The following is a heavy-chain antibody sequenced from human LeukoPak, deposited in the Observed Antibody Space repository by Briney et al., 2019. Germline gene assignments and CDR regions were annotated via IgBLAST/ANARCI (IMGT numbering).Heavy chain of an antibody. Sequence: GGSLRLSCAASGFTVSSNYMSWVRRAPGKGLEWVSVIYSGGSTYYADSVKGRFTISRDNSKNTLYLQMNSLRAEDTAVYYCARGELDTAMATYLDYWGQGTLVTVSS. CDR1: GFTVSSNY. CDR3: ARGELDTAMATYLDY. D-gene: IGHD5-18*01. J-gene: IGHJ4*02. CDR2: IYSGGST. V-gene: IGHV3-53*01.